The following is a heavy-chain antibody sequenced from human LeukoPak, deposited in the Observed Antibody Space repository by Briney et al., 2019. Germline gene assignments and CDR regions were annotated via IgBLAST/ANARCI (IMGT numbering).Heavy chain of an antibody. CDR3: ARDYGLDCSSSRCPSPFDY. Sequence: GGSLTLSCAASGFTFSDYYMNWIRQAPGKGLEWVSYISNSGSTIYYADSVKGRFTVSRDNAKNSLSLQMNSLRAEDTAVYYCARDYGLDCSSSRCPSPFDYWGQGTLVTVSS. CDR2: ISNSGSTI. J-gene: IGHJ4*02. V-gene: IGHV3-11*01. CDR1: GFTFSDYY. D-gene: IGHD2-2*01.